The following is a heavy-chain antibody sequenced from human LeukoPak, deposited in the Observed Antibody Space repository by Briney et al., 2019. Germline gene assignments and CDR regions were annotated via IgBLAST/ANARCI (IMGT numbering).Heavy chain of an antibody. V-gene: IGHV1-2*02. CDR1: GYTFTGYY. D-gene: IGHD2-2*01. J-gene: IGHJ5*02. CDR2: INPNSGGT. Sequence: ASVKVSCKASGYTFTGYYMHWVRQAPGQGLEWMGWINPNSGGTNYAQKFQGRVTMTRDTSISTAYMELSRLRSDDTAVYYCARDALGYCSSTSCYEIWFDPWGQGTLVTVSS. CDR3: ARDALGYCSSTSCYEIWFDP.